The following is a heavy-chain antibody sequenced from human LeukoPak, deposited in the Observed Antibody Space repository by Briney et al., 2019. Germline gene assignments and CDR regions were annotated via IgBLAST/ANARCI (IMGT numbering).Heavy chain of an antibody. CDR2: IHTSGST. D-gene: IGHD3-3*01. V-gene: IGHV4-4*07. J-gene: IGHJ4*02. CDR1: GGSTGNFF. CDR3: ARDPEGHGYYFDY. Sequence: ETLAFTFSVSGGSTGNFFCTGLARSAGKGLEWIGRIHTSGSTNYNPSLKSRVSMSVDTSKNKFSLKLSSVTAADTAVYYCARDPEGHGYYFDYWGQGALVTVSS.